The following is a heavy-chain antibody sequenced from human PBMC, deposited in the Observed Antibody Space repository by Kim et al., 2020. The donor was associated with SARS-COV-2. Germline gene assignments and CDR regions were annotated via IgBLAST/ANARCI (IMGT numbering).Heavy chain of an antibody. CDR2: IIPIFGTA. V-gene: IGHV1-69*13. J-gene: IGHJ6*02. Sequence: SVKVSCKASGGTFSSYAISWVRQAPGQGLEWMGGIIPIFGTANYAQKFQGRVTITADESTSTAYMELSSLKSEDTAVYYCARDPYDFWSGYRDYYYYGMDVSGQGTTVTVSS. CDR3: ARDPYDFWSGYRDYYYYGMDV. D-gene: IGHD3-3*01. CDR1: GGTFSSYA.